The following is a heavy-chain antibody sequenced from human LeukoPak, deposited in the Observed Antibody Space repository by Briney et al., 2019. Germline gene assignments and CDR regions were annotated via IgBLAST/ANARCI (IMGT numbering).Heavy chain of an antibody. CDR2: ISYSGST. Sequence: SETLSLTCTVSGGPISSYYWSWIRQPPGKGLEWIGYISYSGSTNYNPSLKSRVTISVDTSKNQFSLKLSSVTAADTAVFYCARSSGYYDSSGSYYNFFDYWGQGTLVTVSS. CDR1: GGPISSYY. CDR3: ARSSGYYDSSGSYYNFFDY. D-gene: IGHD3-22*01. J-gene: IGHJ4*02. V-gene: IGHV4-59*01.